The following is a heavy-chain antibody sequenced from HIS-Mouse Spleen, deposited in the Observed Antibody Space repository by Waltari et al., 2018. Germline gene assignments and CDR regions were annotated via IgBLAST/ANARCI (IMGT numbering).Heavy chain of an antibody. CDR1: GFTFDDYA. J-gene: IGHJ3*02. V-gene: IGHV3-9*01. CDR3: AKGRYCSGGSCYSGAFDI. Sequence: EVQLVESGGGLVQPGRSLRLSCAASGFTFDDYAMPWFRQAPGSGLEWVSGISWNSGSIGYADSVKGRFTISRDNAKNSLYLQMNSLRAEDTALYYCAKGRYCSGGSCYSGAFDIWGQGTMVTVSS. CDR2: ISWNSGSI. D-gene: IGHD2-15*01.